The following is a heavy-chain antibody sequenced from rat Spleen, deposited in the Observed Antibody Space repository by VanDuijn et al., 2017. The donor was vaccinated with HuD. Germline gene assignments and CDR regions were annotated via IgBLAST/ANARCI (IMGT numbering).Heavy chain of an antibody. Sequence: QVQLKESGPGLVKPSETLSLTCTVSGFSLTSYHVSWVRQPPGKGLEWMGVIWSHGGIDYNSAIKSRLSISRDTSKSQVFLKMNSLQTEDTAIYFCTRDPITTRDYFDYWGQGVMVTVSS. J-gene: IGHJ2*01. CDR2: IWSHGGI. V-gene: IGHV2-15*01. CDR1: GFSLTSYH. CDR3: TRDPITTRDYFDY. D-gene: IGHD1-1*01.